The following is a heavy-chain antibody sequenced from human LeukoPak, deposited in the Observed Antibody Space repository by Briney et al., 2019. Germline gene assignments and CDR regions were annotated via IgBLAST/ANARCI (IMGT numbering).Heavy chain of an antibody. V-gene: IGHV3-7*01. D-gene: IGHD5-18*01. J-gene: IGHJ4*02. CDR2: IKNDGTVK. CDR1: GFTFSYNW. CDR3: AKDSYSKGDY. Sequence: GGSLRLSCAASGFTFSYNWMTWVRQAPGKGLEGVANIKNDGTVKNYVYSVKGRFTISRDNAKNSLYLQMNSLRAEDTGVYYCAKDSYSKGDYWGQGTLVTVSS.